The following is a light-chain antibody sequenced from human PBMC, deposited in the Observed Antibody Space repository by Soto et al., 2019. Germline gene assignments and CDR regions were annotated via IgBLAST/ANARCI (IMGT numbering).Light chain of an antibody. CDR2: GDS. CDR3: QSYDRSLSGVI. J-gene: IGLJ2*01. CDR1: SSNMGAGYG. V-gene: IGLV1-40*01. Sequence: QSVLTQPPSVSGAPGQRVTISCTGSSSNMGAGYGVNWYQHLPGTAPKLLIYGDSNRPSGVPKRFSGSKSGTSASLAITGLQAEDEADYYCQSYDRSLSGVIFGGGTQLTVL.